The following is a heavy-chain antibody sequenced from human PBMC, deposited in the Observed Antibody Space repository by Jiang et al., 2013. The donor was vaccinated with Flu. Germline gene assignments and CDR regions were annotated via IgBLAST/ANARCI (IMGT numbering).Heavy chain of an antibody. D-gene: IGHD2-2*01. J-gene: IGHJ6*02. CDR1: GFSLSTSGMC. CDR3: ARIKLNCSSTSCLNYYYYGMDV. Sequence: INPTQTLTLTCTFSGFSLSTSGMCVSWIRQPPGKALEWLARIDWDDDKHYSTSLKTRLTISKDTSKNQVVLTMTNMDPVDTATYYCARIKLNCSSTSCLNYYYYGMDVWGQGTTVTVSS. V-gene: IGHV2-70*11. CDR2: IDWDDDK.